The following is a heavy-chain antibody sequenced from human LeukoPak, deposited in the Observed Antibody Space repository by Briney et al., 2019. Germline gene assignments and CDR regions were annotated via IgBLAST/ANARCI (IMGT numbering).Heavy chain of an antibody. V-gene: IGHV3-30*02. CDR3: AKDHLGYEGYFNY. J-gene: IGHJ4*02. Sequence: GRSLRLSCAASGFTFSSYAMHWVRQAPGKGLEWVAFIRYDGSNKYYADSVKGRFTISRDNSKNTLYLQMNSLRAEDTAVYYCAKDHLGYEGYFNYWGQGTLVTVSS. CDR2: IRYDGSNK. D-gene: IGHD3-16*01. CDR1: GFTFSSYA.